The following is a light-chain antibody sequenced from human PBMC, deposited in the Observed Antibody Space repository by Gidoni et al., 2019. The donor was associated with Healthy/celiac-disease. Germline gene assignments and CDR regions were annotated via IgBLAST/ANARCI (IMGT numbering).Light chain of an antibody. J-gene: IGKJ1*01. CDR3: QQYNSWT. V-gene: IGKV1-5*03. Sequence: DIQMTQSPSTLSASVGDRVTITCRASQSISSWLAWYQQKPGKAPKLLIYKASSLESGVPSRFSGSGSGTEFTLTISSLQPDDFATYYCQQYNSWTCGQXTKVEIK. CDR2: KAS. CDR1: QSISSW.